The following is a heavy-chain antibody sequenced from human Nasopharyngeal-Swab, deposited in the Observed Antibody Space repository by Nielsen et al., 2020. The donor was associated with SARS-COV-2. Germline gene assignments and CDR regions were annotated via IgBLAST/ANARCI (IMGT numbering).Heavy chain of an antibody. V-gene: IGHV3-53*01. J-gene: IGHJ6*02. CDR3: AKDSGDYVHYHYGMDV. CDR2: IYSGGST. D-gene: IGHD4-17*01. Sequence: VRQAPGKGLEWVSVIYSGGSTYYADSVKGRFTISRDNSKNTLYLQMNSLRAEDTAVYYCAKDSGDYVHYHYGMDVWGQGTTVTVSS.